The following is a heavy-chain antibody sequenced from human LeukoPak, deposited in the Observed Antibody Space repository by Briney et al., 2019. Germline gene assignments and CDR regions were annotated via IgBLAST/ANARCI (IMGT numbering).Heavy chain of an antibody. V-gene: IGHV4-59*01. CDR2: IYYSGST. CDR1: GGSISSYY. J-gene: IGHJ4*02. CDR3: ARGGGVVGATFGY. D-gene: IGHD1-26*01. Sequence: KPSETLSLTCTVSGGSISSYYGSWIRQPPGKGLEWIGYIYYSGSTNYNPSLMSRVTISVDTSKNQFSLKLSSVTAADTAVYYCARGGGVVGATFGYWGQGTLVTVSS.